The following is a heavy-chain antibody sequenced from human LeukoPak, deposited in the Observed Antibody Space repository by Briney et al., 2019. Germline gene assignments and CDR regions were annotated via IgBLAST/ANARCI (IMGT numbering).Heavy chain of an antibody. V-gene: IGHV3-15*01. CDR2: IKSKTDGGTT. J-gene: IGHJ4*02. Sequence: PGGSLRLSCAASGFTFNIAWMSWVRQVPGKGLEWVGRIKSKTDGGTTDYAAPVKGRFTISRDDSKNTLYLQMNSLKTEDTAVYYCTANYYDSSGYYYKDYWGQGTLVTVSS. CDR3: TANYYDSSGYYYKDY. D-gene: IGHD3-22*01. CDR1: GFTFNIAW.